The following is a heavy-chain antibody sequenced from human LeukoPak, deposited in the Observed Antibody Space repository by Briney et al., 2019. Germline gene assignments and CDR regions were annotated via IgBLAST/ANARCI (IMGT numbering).Heavy chain of an antibody. CDR3: ARDQLKIAYCGGDCYLYNWFDP. CDR1: GYTFTSYG. D-gene: IGHD2-21*02. CDR2: ISAYNGNT. J-gene: IGHJ5*02. V-gene: IGHV1-18*01. Sequence: ASVKVSCKASGYTFTSYGISWVRQAPGQGLEWMGWISAYNGNTNYAQKLQGRVTMTTDTSTSTAYMELRSLRSDDTAVYYCARDQLKIAYCGGDCYLYNWFDPWGQGTLVTVSS.